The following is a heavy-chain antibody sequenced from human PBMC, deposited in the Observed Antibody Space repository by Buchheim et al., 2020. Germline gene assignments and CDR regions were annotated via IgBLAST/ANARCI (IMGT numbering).Heavy chain of an antibody. CDR1: GFTFSSYG. D-gene: IGHD3-3*01. CDR3: AKDGADFWSGPYDY. CDR2: ISYDGSNT. V-gene: IGHV3-30*18. J-gene: IGHJ4*02. Sequence: QVQLVESGGGVVQPGRSLRLSCAASGFTFSSYGMHWVRQAPGKGLEWGAVISYDGSNTYYADSVKGRFTISRDNSKNTLYLQMNSQRAEDTAVYYCAKDGADFWSGPYDYWGQGTL.